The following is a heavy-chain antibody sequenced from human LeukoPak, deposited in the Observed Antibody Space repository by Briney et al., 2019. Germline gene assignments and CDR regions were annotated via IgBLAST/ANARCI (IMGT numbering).Heavy chain of an antibody. V-gene: IGHV1-2*02. CDR2: IYPNTGAT. CDR3: GTLLSNGPFDY. CDR1: GYTFTGYD. J-gene: IGHJ4*02. Sequence: ASLKVSCKASGYTFTGYDMHWVRQAPGQGLEWMGWIYPNTGATKYAQKFQGRVTMTRDKSISTAYMELSGLRSDDTAVYYCGTLLSNGPFDYWGQGSLVTVSS.